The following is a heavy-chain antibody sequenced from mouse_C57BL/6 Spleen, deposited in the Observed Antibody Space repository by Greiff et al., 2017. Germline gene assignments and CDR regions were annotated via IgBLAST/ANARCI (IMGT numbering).Heavy chain of an antibody. V-gene: IGHV1-82*01. D-gene: IGHD1-1*01. CDR1: GYAFSSSW. CDR3: AAHYYCSSYDAMDY. CDR2: IYPGDGDT. Sequence: QVQLKESGPELVKPGASVKISCKASGYAFSSSWMNWVKQRPGKGLEWIGRIYPGDGDTNYNGKFKGKATLTADKSSSTAYMQLSSLTSEDSAVYFCAAHYYCSSYDAMDYWGQGTSVTVSS. J-gene: IGHJ4*01.